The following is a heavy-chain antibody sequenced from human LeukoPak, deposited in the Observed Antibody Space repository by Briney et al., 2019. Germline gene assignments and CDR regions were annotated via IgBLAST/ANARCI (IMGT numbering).Heavy chain of an antibody. J-gene: IGHJ5*02. CDR2: IYGGGSGST. CDR3: AKERGYNWNDGNWFDP. Sequence: GGSLRLSCVASGFTFSKYTMSWVRQAPGKGLEWVSGIYGGGSGSTFYAESVKGRFTISRDNSKNTLYLQMNSLRAEDTALYYCAKERGYNWNDGNWFDPWGQGTLVTVSS. D-gene: IGHD1-20*01. V-gene: IGHV3-23*01. CDR1: GFTFSKYT.